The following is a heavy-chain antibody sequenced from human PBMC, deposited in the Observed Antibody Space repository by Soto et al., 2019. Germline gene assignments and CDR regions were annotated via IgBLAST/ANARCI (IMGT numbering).Heavy chain of an antibody. Sequence: QITLKESGPTLGKPTQTLTLTCTFSGFSLGTSGVDVGWIRQPPGKALEWLALIYWNDDKRYSPSLKNRLTITKDTSKNQVVLTMTNMDPVDTATYYCARRRGVIVDDWGQGTLVTVSS. CDR1: GFSLGTSGVD. CDR2: IYWNDDK. D-gene: IGHD3-22*01. CDR3: ARRRGVIVDD. J-gene: IGHJ4*02. V-gene: IGHV2-5*01.